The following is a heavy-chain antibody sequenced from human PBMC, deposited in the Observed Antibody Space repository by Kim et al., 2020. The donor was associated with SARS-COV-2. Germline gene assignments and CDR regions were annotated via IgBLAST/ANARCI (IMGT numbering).Heavy chain of an antibody. Sequence: TYYNPSLKSRVTISVDTSKIQFSLKLSSVTAADTAIYYCATSYDPIRVDYWGQGTLVTVSS. D-gene: IGHD3-3*01. V-gene: IGHV4-30-2*04. CDR3: ATSYDPIRVDY. J-gene: IGHJ4*02. CDR2: T.